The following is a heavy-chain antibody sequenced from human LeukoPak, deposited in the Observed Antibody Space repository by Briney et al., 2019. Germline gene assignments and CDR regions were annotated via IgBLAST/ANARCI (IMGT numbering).Heavy chain of an antibody. Sequence: GESLKISCRGSAYSFTSYCYGWVRQMPGKGLEWMGSVYPGDSDTCYSPSFQGQVTISADKSISTAYLQWSSLKASDTAMYYCARHKGTEGGTPCLGGPDYSYYYGMDVWGQGTTVTVSS. CDR2: VYPGDSDT. V-gene: IGHV5-51*01. J-gene: IGHJ6*02. D-gene: IGHD3-16*01. CDR1: AYSFTSYC. CDR3: ARHKGTEGGTPCLGGPDYSYYYGMDV.